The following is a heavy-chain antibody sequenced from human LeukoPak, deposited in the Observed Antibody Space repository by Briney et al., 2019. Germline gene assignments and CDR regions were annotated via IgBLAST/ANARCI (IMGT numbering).Heavy chain of an antibody. CDR2: LYYSGST. D-gene: IGHD2-15*01. Sequence: SETLSFNCTGSGVTISSYYWSWIRQPPGQGLEWIVDLYYSGSTNYNPSLKSRVTISVDTSKNQFSLKLSSVTAADTAVYYCARGLYCSGGSCFYDYWGQGTLVTVAS. J-gene: IGHJ4*02. CDR1: GVTISSYY. CDR3: ARGLYCSGGSCFYDY. V-gene: IGHV4-59*01.